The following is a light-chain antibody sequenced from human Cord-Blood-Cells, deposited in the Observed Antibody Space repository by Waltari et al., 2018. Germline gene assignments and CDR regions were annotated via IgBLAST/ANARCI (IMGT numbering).Light chain of an antibody. CDR1: QDISNY. J-gene: IGKJ3*01. CDR3: QQYDNLPR. V-gene: IGKV1-33*01. CDR2: DAS. Sequence: DIQMTQSPSSLSASVGDRVTITCQASQDISNYLNWYQQKPGKAPKLLIYDASNLETGVPSRFSGSGSGTDFTFTISSLQPEDIATYYCQQYDNLPRFDPGTKVDIK.